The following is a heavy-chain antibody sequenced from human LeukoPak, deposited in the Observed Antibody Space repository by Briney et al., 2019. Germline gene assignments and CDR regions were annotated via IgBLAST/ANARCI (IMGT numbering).Heavy chain of an antibody. Sequence: SVKVSCKASGGTSSSYTISWVRQAPGQGLEWMGRIIPILGIANYAQKFQGRVTITADKSTSTAYMELSSLRSEDTAVYYCARGVSSYYDSSGYRPLDYWGQGTLVTVSS. CDR3: ARGVSSYYDSSGYRPLDY. CDR2: IIPILGIA. J-gene: IGHJ4*02. CDR1: GGTSSSYT. V-gene: IGHV1-69*02. D-gene: IGHD3-22*01.